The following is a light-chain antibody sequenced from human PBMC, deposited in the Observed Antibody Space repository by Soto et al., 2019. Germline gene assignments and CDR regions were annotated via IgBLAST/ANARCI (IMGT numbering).Light chain of an antibody. CDR3: SSYRSSNTHV. CDR1: SSDVGGYNY. J-gene: IGLJ1*01. V-gene: IGLV2-14*01. CDR2: EVT. Sequence: QSALTQPASVSGSPGQSITISCTGTSSDVGGYNYVSWYQHHSGKAPKLIIYEVTSRPSGVSHRFSGSKSGNTASLTISGLQAEDEADYYCSSYRSSNTHVFGTGTKLTVL.